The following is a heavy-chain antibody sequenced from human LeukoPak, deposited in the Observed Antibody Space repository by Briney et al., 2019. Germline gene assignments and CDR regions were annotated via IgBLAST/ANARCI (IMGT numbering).Heavy chain of an antibody. Sequence: SETLSLTCTVSGGSISNYYWSWTRQPPGKGLEWIGYIYYSGSTNYSPSLKSRVTVSVDTSKNQFSLRLSSVTAADTAVYYCAGYKRIPLDYWGQGTLVTVSS. J-gene: IGHJ4*02. V-gene: IGHV4-59*01. CDR3: AGYKRIPLDY. D-gene: IGHD5-24*01. CDR2: IYYSGST. CDR1: GGSISNYY.